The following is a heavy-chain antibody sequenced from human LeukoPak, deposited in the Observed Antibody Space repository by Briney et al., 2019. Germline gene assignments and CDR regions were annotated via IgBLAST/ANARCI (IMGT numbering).Heavy chain of an antibody. CDR2: IDPSYSFT. CDR3: VRQELWLAV. V-gene: IGHV5-10-1*01. D-gene: IGHD6-19*01. J-gene: IGHJ4*02. Sequence: GESLTISLKGSGYSFPSYWLNWVRQMPGKGREGMGRIDPSYSFTNYSPSFQGHVTNSADKSINTAYLQWSSLKASDTGMYYCVRQELWLAVWGQGTLVTVSS. CDR1: GYSFPSYW.